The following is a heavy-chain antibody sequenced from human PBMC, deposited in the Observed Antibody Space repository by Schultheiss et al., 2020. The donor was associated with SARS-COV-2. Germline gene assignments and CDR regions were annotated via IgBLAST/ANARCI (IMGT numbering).Heavy chain of an antibody. V-gene: IGHV4-61*01. Sequence: SETLSLTCTVSGGSVSSGSYYWSWIRQPPGKGLEWIGYIYYSGSTNYNPSLKSRVTISVDTSKNQFSLKLSSVTAADTAVYYCARAQGGGFLEWYGMDVWGQGTTVTVSS. CDR2: IYYSGST. CDR3: ARAQGGGFLEWYGMDV. J-gene: IGHJ6*02. D-gene: IGHD3-3*01. CDR1: GGSVSSGSYY.